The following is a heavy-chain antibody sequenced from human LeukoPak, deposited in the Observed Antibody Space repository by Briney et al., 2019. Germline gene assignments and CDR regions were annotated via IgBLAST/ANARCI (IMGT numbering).Heavy chain of an antibody. CDR1: GFTFSSYW. J-gene: IGHJ4*02. Sequence: PGGSLRLSCAASGFTFSSYWMSWVRQAPGKGLEWVANIKQDGSEEVYVDSVKGRFTISRDNAKNSLYLQMNSLRDEDTAVYYCARAHSSGYSSGWYSGYWGQGTLVAVSS. D-gene: IGHD6-19*01. CDR2: IKQDGSEE. V-gene: IGHV3-7*02. CDR3: ARAHSSGYSSGWYSGY.